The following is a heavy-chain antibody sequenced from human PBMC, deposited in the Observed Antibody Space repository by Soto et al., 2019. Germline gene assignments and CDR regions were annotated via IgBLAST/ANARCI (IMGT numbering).Heavy chain of an antibody. Sequence: PGGTPRLSCAASGFTFSSYGMHWVRQAPGKGLEWVAVIWYDGSNKYYADSVKGRFTISRDNSKNTLYLQMNSLRAEDTAVYYCSKNGDFWSWAMDFWGQGPTVTGSS. CDR1: GFTFSSYG. V-gene: IGHV3-33*06. D-gene: IGHD3-3*01. J-gene: IGHJ6*02. CDR2: IWYDGSNK. CDR3: SKNGDFWSWAMDF.